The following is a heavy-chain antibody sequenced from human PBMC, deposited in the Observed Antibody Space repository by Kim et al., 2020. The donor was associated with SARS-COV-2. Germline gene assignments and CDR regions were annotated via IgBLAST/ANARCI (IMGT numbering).Heavy chain of an antibody. CDR1: GFTFSRYA. CDR2: ISGSGGST. D-gene: IGHD4-17*01. Sequence: GGSLRLSCAGSGFTFSRYAMSWVRQAPGKGLEWVSAISGSGGSTYYAGSVKGRFTISRDNSKNTMYLQMNSLRAEDTAVYYCAKESGNDYGDQLDYWGQGTLVTVSS. CDR3: AKESGNDYGDQLDY. V-gene: IGHV3-23*01. J-gene: IGHJ4*02.